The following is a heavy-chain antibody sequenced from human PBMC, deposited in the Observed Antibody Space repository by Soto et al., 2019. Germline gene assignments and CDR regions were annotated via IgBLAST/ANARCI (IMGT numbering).Heavy chain of an antibody. J-gene: IGHJ4*02. V-gene: IGHV3-15*01. Sequence: GGSLRLSCAASGFTFSNAWMSWVRQAPGKGLEWVGRIKSKTDGGTTDYAAPVKGRFTISRDDSKNTLYLQMNSLKTEDTAVYYCTTDAGGLRFLEWFTFDYWGQGTLVTVSS. D-gene: IGHD3-3*01. CDR2: IKSKTDGGTT. CDR3: TTDAGGLRFLEWFTFDY. CDR1: GFTFSNAW.